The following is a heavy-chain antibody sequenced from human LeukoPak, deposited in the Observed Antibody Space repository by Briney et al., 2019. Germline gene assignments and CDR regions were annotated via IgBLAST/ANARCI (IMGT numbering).Heavy chain of an antibody. CDR2: ISRNSDST. V-gene: IGHV3-9*03. CDR3: VKDIGSGSYRYGGYFDY. CDR1: GFPFDDKA. D-gene: IGHD1-26*01. J-gene: IGHJ4*02. Sequence: GRSLRLSCAASGFPFDDKAMHWVRQAPGKGLEWVAGISRNSDSTGYADSVKGRFTISRDNAKNTLYLQMNSLRAEDMALYYCVKDIGSGSYRYGGYFDYWGQGTLVTVSS.